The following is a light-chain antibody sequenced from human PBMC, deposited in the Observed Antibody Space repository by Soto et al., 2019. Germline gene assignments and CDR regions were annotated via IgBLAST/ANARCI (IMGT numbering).Light chain of an antibody. Sequence: EVVMTQSPDTLSVSPGERATLSCRASHSVASNLAWFQQRPGQAPRLLIFHASTRATGIPTRFSGSGSGTEFTLTISSLQSEDFVVYYCQQYDNWPPYTFGQGTKLEIK. CDR3: QQYDNWPPYT. CDR2: HAS. J-gene: IGKJ2*01. CDR1: HSVASN. V-gene: IGKV3-15*01.